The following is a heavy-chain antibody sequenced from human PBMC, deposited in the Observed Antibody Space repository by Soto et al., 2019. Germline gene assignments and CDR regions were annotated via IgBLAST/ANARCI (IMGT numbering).Heavy chain of an antibody. V-gene: IGHV4-59*08. J-gene: IGHJ4*02. CDR2: VYYSGST. CDR1: GASISSYY. CDR3: ARGGPGIDY. D-gene: IGHD3-16*01. Sequence: SETLSLTCPVSGASISSYYWSWIRQPPGKGLEWIGYVYYSGSTNYNPSLKSRVTISLDTSKNQFSLKLNSVTAADTAAYYCARGGPGIDYWGQGALVTVS.